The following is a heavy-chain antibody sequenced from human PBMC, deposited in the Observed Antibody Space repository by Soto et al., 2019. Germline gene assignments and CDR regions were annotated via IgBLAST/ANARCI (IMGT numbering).Heavy chain of an antibody. CDR1: GFSFSGHW. D-gene: IGHD6-19*01. V-gene: IGHV5-10-1*01. CDR3: QGLGTAIWLVY. CDR2: IDPSDSYI. J-gene: IGHJ4*02. Sequence: XGSLKTSCKTSGFSFSGHWISWVRQVPGKGLQWMGKIDPSDSYINYNPAFRGHVTFSVNKSSSTAYLHWRSLGPSDTAIYYSQGLGTAIWLVYWGQGTLVPVSS.